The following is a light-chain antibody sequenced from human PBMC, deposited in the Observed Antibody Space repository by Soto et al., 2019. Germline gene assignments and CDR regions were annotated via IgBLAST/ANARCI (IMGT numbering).Light chain of an antibody. CDR2: DVS. CDR3: QQRSNWPIT. J-gene: IGKJ5*01. Sequence: EIVLTQSPASLSLSPGERATLSCRASQSVSSYLVWYQQKPGQAPRLLIYDVSKRATGIPDRFSGGGSGTDFTLTISSLEPEDFAVYYCQQRSNWPITFGQGTRLEIK. CDR1: QSVSSY. V-gene: IGKV3-11*01.